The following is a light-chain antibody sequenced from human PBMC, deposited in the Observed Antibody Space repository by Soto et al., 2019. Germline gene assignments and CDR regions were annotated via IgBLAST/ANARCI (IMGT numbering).Light chain of an antibody. V-gene: IGLV1-44*01. CDR3: AAWDDSLDGGV. J-gene: IGLJ3*02. Sequence: QSVLTQPPSASGTPGQRVTISCSGSNSNIGGNPVNWFQQLPGTAPKLLIYNNNQRPSGVPDRISGSKSGTSASLAISGLHSEDEADYFCAAWDDSLDGGVFGGGTKVTVL. CDR1: NSNIGGNP. CDR2: NNN.